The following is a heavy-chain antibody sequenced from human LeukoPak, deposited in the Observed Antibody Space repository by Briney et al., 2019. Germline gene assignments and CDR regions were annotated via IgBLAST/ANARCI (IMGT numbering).Heavy chain of an antibody. V-gene: IGHV4-34*01. CDR3: ARERIAVAGTEH. CDR2: INHSGST. J-gene: IGHJ1*01. CDR1: GGSFSGYY. Sequence: SETLSLTCAVYGGSFSGYYWSWLRQPPGKGLEWIGEINHSGSTNYNPSLKSRVTISVDTSKNQFSLKLSSVTAADTAVYYCARERIAVAGTEHWGQGTLVTVSS. D-gene: IGHD6-19*01.